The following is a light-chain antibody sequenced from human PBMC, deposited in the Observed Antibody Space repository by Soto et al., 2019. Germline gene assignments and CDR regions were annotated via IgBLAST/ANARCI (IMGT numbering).Light chain of an antibody. CDR1: QSVSRSY. J-gene: IGKJ2*01. CDR2: GTG. CDR3: LQYNDWPPRYT. V-gene: IGKV3-20*01. Sequence: EIVLTQSPGTLSLSPGQRATLSCRASQSVSRSYLAWYQHKRGQAPRLLMFGTGSRATGIPDRFSGTGSGTDFTLIINRLEPEDFAVYYCLQYNDWPPRYTFGQGTKLEIK.